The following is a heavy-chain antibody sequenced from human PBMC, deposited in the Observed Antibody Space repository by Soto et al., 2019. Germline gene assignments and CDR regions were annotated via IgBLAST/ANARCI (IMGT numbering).Heavy chain of an antibody. Sequence: QVQLVESGGGVVQPGRSLRLSCAASGFTFSNFGMHWVRQAPGKGLEWVASISYDGNIKYSADSVKGRFTISRENSKNTLYLQMNSLRSEDTAVYYCAKFWGLVTAAVDDSWGQGTLVTVSS. V-gene: IGHV3-30*18. CDR2: ISYDGNIK. CDR3: AKFWGLVTAAVDDS. D-gene: IGHD6-13*01. J-gene: IGHJ4*02. CDR1: GFTFSNFG.